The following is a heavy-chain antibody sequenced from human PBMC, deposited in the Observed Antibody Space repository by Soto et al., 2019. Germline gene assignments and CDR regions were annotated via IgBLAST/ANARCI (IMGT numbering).Heavy chain of an antibody. D-gene: IGHD6-19*01. CDR2: IYYSGST. CDR1: GGSISSSSYY. Sequence: PSETLSLTCTVSGGSISSSSYYWGWIRQPPGKGLEWIGSIYYSGSTYYNPSLKSRVTISVDTSKNQFSLKLSSVTAADTAVYYCARATVAGTYFDYWGQGTLVTVSS. CDR3: ARATVAGTYFDY. V-gene: IGHV4-39*01. J-gene: IGHJ4*02.